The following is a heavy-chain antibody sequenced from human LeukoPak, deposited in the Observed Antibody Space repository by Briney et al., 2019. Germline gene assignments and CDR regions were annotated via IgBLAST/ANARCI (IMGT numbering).Heavy chain of an antibody. J-gene: IGHJ5*02. Sequence: QPGGSLRLSCAASGFTFSSYAMSWVRQAPGKGLEWVSAISGSGGSTYYADSVKGRFTISRDNSKNTLYLQMNSLRAEDTAVYYCAKDKLGEYYDFWSGYYRSLGWFDPWGQGTLVTVSS. CDR3: AKDKLGEYYDFWSGYYRSLGWFDP. V-gene: IGHV3-23*01. CDR2: ISGSGGST. D-gene: IGHD3-3*01. CDR1: GFTFSSYA.